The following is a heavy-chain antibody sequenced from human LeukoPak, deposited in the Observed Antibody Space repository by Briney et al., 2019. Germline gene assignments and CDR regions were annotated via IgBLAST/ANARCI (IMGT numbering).Heavy chain of an antibody. J-gene: IGHJ4*02. CDR2: IYYSGST. V-gene: IGHV4-39*01. D-gene: IGHD3-16*02. CDR3: ARHHRRLGELSLYDY. Sequence: SETLSLTCTVSGGSISSSSYYWGWIRQPPGKGLEWIGSIYYSGSTYYNPSLKSRVTISVDTSKNQFSLKLSSVTAADTAVCYCARHHRRLGELSLYDYWGQGTLVTVSS. CDR1: GGSISSSSYY.